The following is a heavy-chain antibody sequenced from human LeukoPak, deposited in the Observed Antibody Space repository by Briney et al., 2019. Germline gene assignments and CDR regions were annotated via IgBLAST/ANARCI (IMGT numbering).Heavy chain of an antibody. V-gene: IGHV7-4-1*02. J-gene: IGHJ4*02. CDR3: ARVSRSRGEWLFDN. CDR1: GYTFTNYT. Sequence: GASVKVSCKASGYTFTNYTLNWVRQAPGQGLEWMGWIDTNTGNPTYAQGFIGRFVFSLDTSVTTAYLQISSLKAEDIAMYYCARVSRSRGEWLFDNWGQGTLVTVSS. D-gene: IGHD3-3*01. CDR2: IDTNTGNP.